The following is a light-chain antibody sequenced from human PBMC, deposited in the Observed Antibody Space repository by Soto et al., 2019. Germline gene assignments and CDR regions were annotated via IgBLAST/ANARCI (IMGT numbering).Light chain of an antibody. J-gene: IGLJ2*01. Sequence: QSVLTQPPSASGTPGQRVTISCSGSSSNIGNNYVHWYQQLRGTAPTLLIFKSNQRPSGVPDRFSGSTSGTSASLALSGLRSEDEADYYCATWDDRRSGVLFGGGTKLTVL. CDR2: KSN. CDR1: SSNIGNNY. V-gene: IGLV1-47*01. CDR3: ATWDDRRSGVL.